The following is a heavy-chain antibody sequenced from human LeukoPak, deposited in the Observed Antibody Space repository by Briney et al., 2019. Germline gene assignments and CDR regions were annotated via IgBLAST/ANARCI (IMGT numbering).Heavy chain of an antibody. Sequence: GGSLRLSCAASGFTVSSNYMSWVRQAPRKGLEWVSVIYSGGSTYYADSVKGRFTISRDNSKNTLYLQMNSLRAEGTAVYYCARDSHSSGFSGFDPWGQGTLVTVSS. J-gene: IGHJ5*02. CDR3: ARDSHSSGFSGFDP. CDR2: IYSGGST. V-gene: IGHV3-66*01. D-gene: IGHD1-1*01. CDR1: GFTVSSNY.